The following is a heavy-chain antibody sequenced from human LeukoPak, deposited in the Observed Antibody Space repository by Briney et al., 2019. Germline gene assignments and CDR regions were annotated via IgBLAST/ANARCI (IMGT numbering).Heavy chain of an antibody. V-gene: IGHV4-61*02. CDR1: GGSISSGNYY. J-gene: IGHJ5*02. CDR3: ARSVTMNWFDP. CDR2: IYTSGST. Sequence: SETLSLTCTVSGGSISSGNYYWSWIRQPAGKGLEWIGRIYTSGSTNYNPSLKSRVTMSVDTSKNQFSLKLSSVTAADTAVYYCARSVTMNWFDPWGQGTLVTVSS. D-gene: IGHD3-3*01.